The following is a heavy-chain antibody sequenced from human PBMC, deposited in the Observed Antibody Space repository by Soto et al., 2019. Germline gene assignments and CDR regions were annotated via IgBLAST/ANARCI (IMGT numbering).Heavy chain of an antibody. V-gene: IGHV4-39*01. CDR1: GGSISSSSYY. CDR3: ARRARCSGGSCYSMGAFDI. D-gene: IGHD2-15*01. Sequence: SETLSLTCTFSGGSISSSSYYWGWIRQPPGKGLEWIGSIYYSGSTYYNPSLKSRVTISVDTSKNQFSLKLSSVTAADTAVYYCARRARCSGGSCYSMGAFDIWGQGTMVTFSS. CDR2: IYYSGST. J-gene: IGHJ3*02.